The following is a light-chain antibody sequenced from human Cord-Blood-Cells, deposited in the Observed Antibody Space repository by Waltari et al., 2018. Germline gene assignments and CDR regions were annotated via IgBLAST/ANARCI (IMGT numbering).Light chain of an antibody. CDR1: QSISSY. J-gene: IGKJ3*01. Sequence: DIQMTQSPSSLSASVGDRVTITCRASQSISSYLNWYQQKPGKAPKLLIYAASSLQSGVPSRFSGSGSGTYFTLTMSSLQPEDFATYYCQQSYSTLFTFGPGTKVDIK. V-gene: IGKV1-39*01. CDR2: AAS. CDR3: QQSYSTLFT.